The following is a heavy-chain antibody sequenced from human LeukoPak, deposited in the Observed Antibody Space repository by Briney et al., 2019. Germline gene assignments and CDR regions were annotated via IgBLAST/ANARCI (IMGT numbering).Heavy chain of an antibody. CDR2: ISGSGGSA. CDR1: GFTFSSYG. Sequence: GGSLRLSCAASGFTFSSYGMSWVRQAPGKGLEWVSGISGSGGSAYYAGSVKGRFTISRDNSKNTLYLQMNSLRAEDTAVYYCAKELGYCSSTSCSRYFDLWGRGTLVTVSS. J-gene: IGHJ2*01. V-gene: IGHV3-23*01. CDR3: AKELGYCSSTSCSRYFDL. D-gene: IGHD2-2*01.